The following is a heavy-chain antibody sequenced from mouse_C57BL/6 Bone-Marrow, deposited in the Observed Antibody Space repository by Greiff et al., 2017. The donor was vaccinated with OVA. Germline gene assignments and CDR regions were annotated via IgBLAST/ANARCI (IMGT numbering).Heavy chain of an antibody. D-gene: IGHD1-1*01. Sequence: DVMLVESGGGLVKPGGSLKLSCAASGFTFSDYGMHWVRQAPEKGLEWVAYISSSSSTIYYADTVKGRFTISRDNAKNTLFLQMTSLRSEDSAMYYFAISWGGDYYAMDYWGQGPSVTVSS. CDR2: ISSSSSTI. CDR3: AISWGGDYYAMDY. J-gene: IGHJ4*01. V-gene: IGHV5-17*01. CDR1: GFTFSDYG.